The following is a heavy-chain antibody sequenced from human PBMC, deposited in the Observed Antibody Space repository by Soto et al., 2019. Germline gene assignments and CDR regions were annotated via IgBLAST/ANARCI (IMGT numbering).Heavy chain of an antibody. CDR2: ISSSSRYM. D-gene: IGHD2-2*02. CDR1: GFTFSSYN. V-gene: IGHV3-21*01. CDR3: ARGYCRRNSCYTGDAFDI. J-gene: IGHJ3*02. Sequence: EVQLVESGGGLVKPGGSLRLSCAASGFTFSSYNMNWVRQGPGKGLEWVSSISSSSRYMYYADSVKGRLTISRDNAKNSLYLHMNSLRAEDTAVYYCARGYCRRNSCYTGDAFDIWGQGTVVTVSS.